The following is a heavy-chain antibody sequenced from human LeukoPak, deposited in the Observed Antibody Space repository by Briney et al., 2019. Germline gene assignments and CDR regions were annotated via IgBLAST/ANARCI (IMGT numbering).Heavy chain of an antibody. V-gene: IGHV1-18*01. CDR3: VRGRKLYSSGWYVEDDY. CDR2: ISAYNGNT. CDR1: GYTFISYG. J-gene: IGHJ4*02. D-gene: IGHD6-19*01. Sequence: APVKVSCKASGYTFISYGISWVRQAPGQGLEWMGWISAYNGNTNYAQKFQGRVTMTTDTSTSTAYMELRSLKFDDTAVYYCVRGRKLYSSGWYVEDDYWGQGTLVTVSS.